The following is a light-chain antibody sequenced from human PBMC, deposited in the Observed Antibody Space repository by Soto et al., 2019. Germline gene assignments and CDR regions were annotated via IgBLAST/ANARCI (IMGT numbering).Light chain of an antibody. CDR2: KAS. Sequence: IKMSKSSSSVSASVGDRVTITCRASQGIRNDLGWYQQKPGKAPKLLIYKASSVESGVPSRFSGSGSGTEFTLTISSLQPDDFATYYCQQYKRFWTFGQGTKVDI. CDR1: QGIRND. CDR3: QQYKRFWT. J-gene: IGKJ1*01. V-gene: IGKV1-5*03.